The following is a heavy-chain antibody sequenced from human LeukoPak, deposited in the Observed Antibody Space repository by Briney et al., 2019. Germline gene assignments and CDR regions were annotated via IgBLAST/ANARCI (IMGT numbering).Heavy chain of an antibody. D-gene: IGHD3-22*01. CDR1: GYTFTSYA. Sequence: ASVKVSCKASGYTFTSYAMNWVRQAPGQGLEWMGWINTNTGNPTYAQGFTGRFVFSLDTSVSTAYLQISSLKAEDTAVYYCARDKGTYYYDSSGYYPAMGAFDIWGQGTMVTVSS. CDR3: ARDKGTYYYDSSGYYPAMGAFDI. CDR2: INTNTGNP. V-gene: IGHV7-4-1*02. J-gene: IGHJ3*02.